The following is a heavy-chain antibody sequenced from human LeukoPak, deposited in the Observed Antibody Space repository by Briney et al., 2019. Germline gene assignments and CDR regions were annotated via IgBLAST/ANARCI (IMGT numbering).Heavy chain of an antibody. CDR1: GFTFSSYA. CDR2: ISGSGGST. D-gene: IGHD3-9*01. CDR3: ARGGYYNILTGFRSRILGLDY. V-gene: IGHV3-23*01. Sequence: PGGSLRLSCAASGFTFSSYAMSWVRQAPGKGLEWVSAISGSGGSTYYADSVKGRFTISRDNSKNTLYVQMNSLRPEDTAVYYCARGGYYNILTGFRSRILGLDYWGQGSLVTVSS. J-gene: IGHJ4*02.